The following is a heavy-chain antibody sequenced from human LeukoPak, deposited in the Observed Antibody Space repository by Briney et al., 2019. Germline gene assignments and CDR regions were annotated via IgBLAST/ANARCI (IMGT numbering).Heavy chain of an antibody. CDR1: GGTFSSYA. V-gene: IGHV1-69*01. D-gene: IGHD3-3*01. CDR3: ARGLSGGYDFWSGSALDY. Sequence: ASVKVSCKASGGTFSSYAINWVRQAPGQGLEWMGGIIPIFGTPNYAQKFQGRVTITADESTSTAYMELSSLRSEDTAVYYCARGLSGGYDFWSGSALDYWGQGTLVTVSS. CDR2: IIPIFGTP. J-gene: IGHJ4*02.